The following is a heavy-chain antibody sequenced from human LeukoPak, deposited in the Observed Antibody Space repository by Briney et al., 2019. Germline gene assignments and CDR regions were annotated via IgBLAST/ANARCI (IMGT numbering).Heavy chain of an antibody. CDR3: AAKNTFDYYYYYMDV. D-gene: IGHD2/OR15-2a*01. CDR1: GGSISSSSYY. V-gene: IGHV4-39*07. J-gene: IGHJ6*03. Sequence: PSETLSLTCTVSGGSISSSSYYWGWIRQPPGKGLEWIGSIYYSGSTYYNLSLKSRVTISIDTSKNQFSLKLSSVTAADTAVYYCAAKNTFDYYYYYMDVWGKGTTVTISS. CDR2: IYYSGST.